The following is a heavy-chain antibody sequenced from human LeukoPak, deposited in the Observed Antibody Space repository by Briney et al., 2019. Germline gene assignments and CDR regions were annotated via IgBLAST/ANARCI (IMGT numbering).Heavy chain of an antibody. J-gene: IGHJ4*02. D-gene: IGHD6-13*01. CDR1: GYTFTSYY. CDR2: INTSGGST. V-gene: IGHV1-46*01. CDR3: ARAPAAAAPAFDY. Sequence: ASVKVSCRASGYTFTSYYMHWVRQAPGQGLEWMGIINTSGGSTSYAQKFQGRVTMTRDTSTSTVYMELSSLRSEDTAVYYCARAPAAAAPAFDYWGQGTLVTVST.